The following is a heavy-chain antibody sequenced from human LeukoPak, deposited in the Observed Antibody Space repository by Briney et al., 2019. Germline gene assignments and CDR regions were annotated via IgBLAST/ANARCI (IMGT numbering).Heavy chain of an antibody. D-gene: IGHD5-24*01. V-gene: IGHV3-23*01. J-gene: IGHJ4*02. CDR2: ISGSGSGT. CDR1: GFTFSTYA. Sequence: GGSLRLSCATSGFTFSTYAMSWVRQAPGKGLEWVSLISGSGSGTHYADSVKGRFTISRDNSKNMLYLHMNSLRADDTAVYYCARSGTEDGYNIYFDHWGQGTLVTVSS. CDR3: ARSGTEDGYNIYFDH.